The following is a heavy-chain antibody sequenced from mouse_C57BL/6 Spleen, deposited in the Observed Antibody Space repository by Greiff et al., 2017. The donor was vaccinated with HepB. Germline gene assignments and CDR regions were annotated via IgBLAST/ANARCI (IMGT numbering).Heavy chain of an antibody. CDR3: ANTIVDYYAMDY. J-gene: IGHJ4*01. V-gene: IGHV5-17*01. CDR2: ISSGSSTI. Sequence: EVHLVESGGGLVKPGGSLKLSCAASGFTFSDYGMHWVRQAPEKGLEWVAYISSGSSTIYYADTVKGRFTISRDNAKNTLFLQMTSLRSEDTAMYYCANTIVDYYAMDYWGQGTSVTVSS. CDR1: GFTFSDYG. D-gene: IGHD2-5*01.